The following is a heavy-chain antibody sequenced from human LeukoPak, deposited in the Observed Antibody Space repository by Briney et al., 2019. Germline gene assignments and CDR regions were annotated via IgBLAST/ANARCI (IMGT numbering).Heavy chain of an antibody. CDR1: GFTLSSYR. D-gene: IGHD6-6*01. J-gene: IGHJ4*02. V-gene: IGHV3-74*01. CDR2: IKSDGRSA. CDR3: ARDNSSVFDH. Sequence: PGGSLRLSCGASGFTLSSYRMHWVRQAPGKGLVWVSTIKSDGRSASYADSVRGRFTISRDNAKNTVFLQMGSLRAEDTAVYYCARDNSSVFDHWGQGALVTVSS.